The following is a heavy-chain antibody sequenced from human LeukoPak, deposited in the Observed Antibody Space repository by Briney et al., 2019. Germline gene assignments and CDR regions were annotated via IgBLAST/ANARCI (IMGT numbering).Heavy chain of an antibody. D-gene: IGHD6-13*01. J-gene: IGHJ4*02. V-gene: IGHV4-61*02. CDR3: ARQGTIAAAGAPNFDY. CDR1: GDSISSGDYY. Sequence: SETLSLTCTVSGDSISSGDYYWSWIRQPAGKGLEWIGRISSSGSTNYNPSLKSRVTISVDTSKNQFSLKLSSVTAADTAVYYCARQGTIAAAGAPNFDYWGQGTLVTVSS. CDR2: ISSSGST.